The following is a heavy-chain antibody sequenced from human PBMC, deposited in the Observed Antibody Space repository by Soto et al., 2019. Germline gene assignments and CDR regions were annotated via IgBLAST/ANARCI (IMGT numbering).Heavy chain of an antibody. CDR1: GYTFTSYD. D-gene: IGHD1-1*01. CDR3: ARRAETNGWNGFGADKYYFDF. Sequence: DSLKVSCKASGYTFTSYDIYWVRQATGQGLEWMGWMNPNTGNSAYAQKFQGRVTVTSDTSINTVYMELSSLRSEDTAVYYCARRAETNGWNGFGADKYYFDFWGQGTLVTVSS. CDR2: MNPNTGNS. V-gene: IGHV1-8*01. J-gene: IGHJ4*02.